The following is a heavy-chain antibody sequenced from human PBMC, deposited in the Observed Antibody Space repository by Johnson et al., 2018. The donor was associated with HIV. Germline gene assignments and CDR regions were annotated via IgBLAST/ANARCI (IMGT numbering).Heavy chain of an antibody. CDR2: INWNGGST. D-gene: IGHD3-10*01. J-gene: IGHJ3*02. Sequence: VQLVESGGGVVRPGGSLRLSCAASGFTFGDYGMSWVRQPPGKGLEWVSGINWNGGSTGYADSVKGRFTISRDNAKNSLYLQMNSLRAEDTAVYYCAMGLYVSRSYYKTPIGAFDIWGQGTMVTVTS. CDR3: AMGLYVSRSYYKTPIGAFDI. V-gene: IGHV3-20*04. CDR1: GFTFGDYG.